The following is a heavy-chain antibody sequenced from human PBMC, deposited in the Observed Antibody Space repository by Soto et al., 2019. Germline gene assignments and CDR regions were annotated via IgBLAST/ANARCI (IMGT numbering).Heavy chain of an antibody. D-gene: IGHD2-15*01. J-gene: IGHJ4*02. CDR2: IKEDGSEK. Sequence: EVQLLESGGGLVQPGGSLRLSCEASGSTFGIDWMTWVRHAPGKALEWVANIKEDGSEKYYVDSVKGRFTISRDNAKNSLFLQMNSLRTEETAIYYCVLPNNRRFDSWGQATLVIVSS. V-gene: IGHV3-7*01. CDR3: VLPNNRRFDS. CDR1: GSTFGIDW.